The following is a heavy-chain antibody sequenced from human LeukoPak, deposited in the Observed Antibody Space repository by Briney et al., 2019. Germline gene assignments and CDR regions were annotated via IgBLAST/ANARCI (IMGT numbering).Heavy chain of an antibody. CDR3: VKVQGYCSSTSCYPDY. D-gene: IGHD2-2*01. CDR1: GYTFTRYA. Sequence: ASVKVSCKASGYTFTRYAMNWVRQAPGQGLEWMGWINTNTGNPTYAQGFTGRFVFSLDTSVSTAYLQISSLKAEDTAVYYCVKVQGYCSSTSCYPDYWGQGTLVTVSS. V-gene: IGHV7-4-1*02. CDR2: INTNTGNP. J-gene: IGHJ4*02.